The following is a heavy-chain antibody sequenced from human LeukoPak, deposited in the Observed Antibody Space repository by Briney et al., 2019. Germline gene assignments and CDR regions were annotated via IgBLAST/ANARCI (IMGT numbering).Heavy chain of an antibody. J-gene: IGHJ4*02. D-gene: IGHD3-9*01. V-gene: IGHV4-34*01. CDR2: INDSGST. CDR1: GGSFSGYY. CDR3: ALRYFDWLLRRLSDY. Sequence: PSETLSLTCAVYGGSFSGYYWSWIRQPPGKGLEWIGEINDSGSTNYNPSLKSRVTISVDTSKNQFSLKLSSVTAADTAVYYCALRYFDWLLRRLSDYWGQGTLVTVSS.